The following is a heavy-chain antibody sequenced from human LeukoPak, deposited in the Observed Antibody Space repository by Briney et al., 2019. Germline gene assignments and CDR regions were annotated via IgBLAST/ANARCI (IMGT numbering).Heavy chain of an antibody. CDR2: INPNSDNT. Sequence: ASVKVSCKAFGYIFSNYFMHWVRQAPGQGLEWMAIINPNSDNTSYSQRFQGRVTVTSDTSTNTVCMEMNNLRSEDTAVYYCVRGHFYGSGTYSIDFWGQGTLVTVSS. J-gene: IGHJ4*02. D-gene: IGHD3-10*01. V-gene: IGHV1-46*01. CDR1: GYIFSNYF. CDR3: VRGHFYGSGTYSIDF.